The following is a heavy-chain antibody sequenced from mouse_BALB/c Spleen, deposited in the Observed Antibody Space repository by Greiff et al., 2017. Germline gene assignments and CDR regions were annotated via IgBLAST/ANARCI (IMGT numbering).Heavy chain of an antibody. CDR1: GYTFTSYT. D-gene: IGHD1-1*01. CDR2: INPSSGYT. V-gene: IGHV1-4*01. CDR3: ARSGNYYGSSYDAMDY. J-gene: IGHJ4*01. Sequence: QVQLQQSGAELARPGASVKMSCKASGYTFTSYTMHWVKQRPGQGLEWIGYINPSSGYTNYNQKFKDKATLTADKSSSTAYMQLSSLTSEDSAVYYCARSGNYYGSSYDAMDYWGQGTSVTGSS.